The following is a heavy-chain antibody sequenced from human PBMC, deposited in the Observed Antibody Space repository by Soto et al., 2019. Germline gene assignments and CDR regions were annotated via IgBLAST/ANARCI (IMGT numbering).Heavy chain of an antibody. CDR2: IKQDGSEK. CDR1: GFTFSSYW. CDR3: ARVGAAANWYFDY. Sequence: EVQLVESGGGLVQPGGSLRLSCAASGFTFSSYWMSWVRQAPGKGLEWVANIKQDGSEKYYVDSVKGRFTISRDNAKNSLYLQMNSLRVEDTAVYYCARVGAAANWYFDYWGQGTLVTVSS. J-gene: IGHJ4*02. V-gene: IGHV3-7*01. D-gene: IGHD6-13*01.